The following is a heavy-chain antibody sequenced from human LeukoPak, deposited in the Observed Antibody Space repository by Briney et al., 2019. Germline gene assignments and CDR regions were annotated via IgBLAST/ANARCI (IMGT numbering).Heavy chain of an antibody. CDR2: ISYSGST. CDR1: GGSFTPYY. J-gene: IGHJ3*02. CDR3: ARGFDGPNAFDI. D-gene: IGHD3-9*01. V-gene: IGHV4-59*01. Sequence: ASETLSLTCTVSGGSFTPYYWSWIRQPPGKGLEWIGHISYSGSTNYNPPLKSRVTVSIDTSKNQVSLKLSSMTAADTAVYYCARGFDGPNAFDIWGQGTMVTVSS.